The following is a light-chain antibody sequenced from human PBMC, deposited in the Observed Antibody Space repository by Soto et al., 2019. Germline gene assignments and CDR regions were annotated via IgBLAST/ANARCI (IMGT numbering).Light chain of an antibody. Sequence: EIVLTQSPGTLSLSPGERATLCWRDSQSVSSRYLAWYQQKPGQAPRVLIYGASSRATGIPERFSGSGSGTELTITISSLEHEDFAVYYCQQRSNWPRTFGQGTKVDIK. CDR1: QSVSSRY. J-gene: IGKJ1*01. CDR2: GAS. CDR3: QQRSNWPRT. V-gene: IGKV3D-20*02.